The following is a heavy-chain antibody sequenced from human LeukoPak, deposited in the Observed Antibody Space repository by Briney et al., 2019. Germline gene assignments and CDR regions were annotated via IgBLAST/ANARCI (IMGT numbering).Heavy chain of an antibody. CDR2: ISYDRSKT. CDR1: GFTFSTFA. Sequence: GGSLRLSCAVSGFTFSTFAVHWVRQAPGKGLEWVAVISYDRSKTYYADSVKGRFTISRDNSKNTVYLQMNSLSTEDTAVYYCARGGVVVTADHAFDIWGQGTMVTVSS. D-gene: IGHD2-21*02. V-gene: IGHV3-30-3*01. J-gene: IGHJ3*02. CDR3: ARGGVVVTADHAFDI.